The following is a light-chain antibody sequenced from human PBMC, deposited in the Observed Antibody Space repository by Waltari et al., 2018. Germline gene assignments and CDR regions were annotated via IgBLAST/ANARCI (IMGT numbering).Light chain of an antibody. CDR3: QVWDSTNVL. J-gene: IGLJ2*01. V-gene: IGLV3-9*01. Sequence: SYELTQALSVSVAQGQTARITCGGHNIGSRNVHWYQLQPGQAPVLVIYRDRNRPSGIRGRFSGSNSLNTATLTISRAQVGDEGDYFCQVWDSTNVLFGGGTKLTVL. CDR1: NIGSRN. CDR2: RDR.